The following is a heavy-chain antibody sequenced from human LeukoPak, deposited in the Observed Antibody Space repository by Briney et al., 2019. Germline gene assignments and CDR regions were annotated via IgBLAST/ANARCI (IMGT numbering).Heavy chain of an antibody. CDR2: ISWSGYNT. V-gene: IGHV3-23*01. D-gene: IGHD3-10*01. Sequence: ISWSGYNTYYADSVKGRFTISRDNSKNTLYLQMNSLGVEDTAVYYCAKHVSGSLFYFDYWGQRTLVTVSS. J-gene: IGHJ4*02. CDR3: AKHVSGSLFYFDY.